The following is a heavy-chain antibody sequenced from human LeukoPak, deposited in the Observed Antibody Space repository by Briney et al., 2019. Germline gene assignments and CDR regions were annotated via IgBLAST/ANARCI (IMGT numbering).Heavy chain of an antibody. D-gene: IGHD3-16*02. CDR2: IRYDGSNK. J-gene: IGHJ4*02. CDR3: AREAGYDYVWGSYRPLDY. Sequence: GGSLRLSCAASGFTFSSYGMHWVRQAPGKGLEWVAFIRYDGSNKYYADSVKGRFTISRDNAKNSLYLQMNSLRAEDTAVYYCAREAGYDYVWGSYRPLDYWGQGTLVTVSS. V-gene: IGHV3-30*02. CDR1: GFTFSSYG.